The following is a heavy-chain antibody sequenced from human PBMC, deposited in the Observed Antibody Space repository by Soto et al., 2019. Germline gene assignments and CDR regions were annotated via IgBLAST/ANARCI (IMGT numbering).Heavy chain of an antibody. V-gene: IGHV1-3*01. D-gene: IGHD4-17*01. J-gene: IGHJ4*02. Sequence: QVQLVQSGAEVKKPGASVKVSCKASGNTFTSYAIHWVRQAPGQRLEWMGWINAGNGNTKYSQKFQGRVTITRHTSASTAYMELSSLRSEDTAVYFCARGSYGDDLDYWGQGTLVTVSS. CDR3: ARGSYGDDLDY. CDR1: GNTFTSYA. CDR2: INAGNGNT.